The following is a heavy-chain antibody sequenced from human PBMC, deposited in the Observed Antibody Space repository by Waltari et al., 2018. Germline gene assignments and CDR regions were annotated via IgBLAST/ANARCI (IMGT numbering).Heavy chain of an antibody. CDR2: ISSSSSTI. D-gene: IGHD3-22*01. Sequence: EVQLVESGGGLVQPGGSLTLSCPASGFTFSSDSMNWVRQAPGKGLEWVSYISSSSSTIYYADSVKGRFTISRDNAKNSLYLQMNSLRAEDTAVYYCARDGYYDSSAFDYWGQGTLVTVSS. CDR3: ARDGYYDSSAFDY. V-gene: IGHV3-48*04. J-gene: IGHJ4*02. CDR1: GFTFSSDS.